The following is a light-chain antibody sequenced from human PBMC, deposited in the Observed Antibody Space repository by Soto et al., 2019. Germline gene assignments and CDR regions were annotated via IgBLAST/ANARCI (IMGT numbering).Light chain of an antibody. V-gene: IGKV1-39*01. CDR1: QSISNY. J-gene: IGKJ3*01. CDR3: QQSYSTPCT. Sequence: DIQMTQSPSSLSASVGDSVTITCRASQSISNYLNWYQQKPGKAPKLLVYAASSLRSGVPSRFSGSGSGTDFTLTISSLQPEDFATYYCQQSYSTPCTFGPGTKVDIK. CDR2: AAS.